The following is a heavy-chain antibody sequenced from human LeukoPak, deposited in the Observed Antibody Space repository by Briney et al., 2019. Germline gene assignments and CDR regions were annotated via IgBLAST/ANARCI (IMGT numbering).Heavy chain of an antibody. CDR1: GGSISSGGHY. Sequence: PSQTLSLTCTVAGGSISSGGHYWSWLRHPPGKGLEWIGYIYHTGVTYFNPSLKSRVTISVDRSKNQFSLKVISVTAADTAVYYCARGQYYHDSTGFSYWGQGTLVTVSS. D-gene: IGHD3-22*01. J-gene: IGHJ4*02. V-gene: IGHV4-30-2*02. CDR2: IYHTGVT. CDR3: ARGQYYHDSTGFSY.